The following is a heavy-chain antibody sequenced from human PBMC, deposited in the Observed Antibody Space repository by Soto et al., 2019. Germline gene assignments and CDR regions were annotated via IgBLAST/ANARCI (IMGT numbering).Heavy chain of an antibody. J-gene: IGHJ4*02. Sequence: GESLKISCKGFGFSFTSYWIGWVRQMPGKGLEWMGMIYPADSDTRYSPSFQGQVTISADKSINTAYLQWSSLKDSDTAIYYCARPYHSSDYYHYWGQGTLVTVSS. V-gene: IGHV5-51*01. CDR2: IYPADSDT. CDR1: GFSFTSYW. D-gene: IGHD3-22*01. CDR3: ARPYHSSDYYHY.